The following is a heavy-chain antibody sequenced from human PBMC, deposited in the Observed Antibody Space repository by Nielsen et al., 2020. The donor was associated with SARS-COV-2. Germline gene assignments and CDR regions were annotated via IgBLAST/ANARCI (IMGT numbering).Heavy chain of an antibody. CDR2: ISAYNGNT. D-gene: IGHD6-6*01. CDR1: GYTFISYG. J-gene: IGHJ6*02. V-gene: IGHV1-18*01. CDR3: AGEDSRSYYFYYGMDV. Sequence: ASVKVSCMASGYTFISYGISWVRQAPGQGVEWMGWISAYNGNTNYAQKLQGRVTMTTDTSTRTDYMELRSLRSDDTAVYYCAGEDSRSYYFYYGMDVWGQGTTVTVSS.